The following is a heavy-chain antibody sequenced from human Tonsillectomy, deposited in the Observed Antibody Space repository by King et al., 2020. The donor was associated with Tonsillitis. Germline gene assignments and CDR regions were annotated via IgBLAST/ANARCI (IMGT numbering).Heavy chain of an antibody. V-gene: IGHV3-23*04. D-gene: IGHD1-1*01. CDR2: IRGSGDST. CDR3: AKILLQPY. CDR1: GFTFSTYA. Sequence: QLVQSGGGLVQPGGSLRLSCAASGFTFSTYAMSWVRQPPGEGLEWVSSIRGSGDSTSYADSVKGRFTISRDNSKTTPYLQMNSLRAEDTAVYYCAKILLQPYWGQGTLVTVSS. J-gene: IGHJ4*02.